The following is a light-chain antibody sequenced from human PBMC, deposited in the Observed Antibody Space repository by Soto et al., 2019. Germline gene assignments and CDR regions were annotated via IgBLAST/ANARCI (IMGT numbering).Light chain of an antibody. J-gene: IGLJ1*01. Sequence: QSVLTQPASVSGSPGQSITLSCTGTSSDVGGYKYVSWYQHHPGKAPKLKISGVSTRPSGVSHRFSGSKSGDTASLTISGLQAEHEADYFCCSHAGTVAYVFGTGTKVTV. CDR3: CSHAGTVAYV. V-gene: IGLV2-14*01. CDR2: GVS. CDR1: SSDVGGYKY.